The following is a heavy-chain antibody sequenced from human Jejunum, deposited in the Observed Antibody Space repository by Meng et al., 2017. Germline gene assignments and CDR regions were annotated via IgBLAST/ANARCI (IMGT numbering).Heavy chain of an antibody. CDR2: INVGGGA. Sequence: VELVESGGGVVQPGRSLRLSCAASGFTFRSYAMNWVRQAPGKGLEWVSSINVGGGAPYADSVEGRFTISRDNSKNTVYLQMNSLRVDDTAIYYCTKLTGSYFGASDVWGQETVVTVSS. J-gene: IGHJ3*01. V-gene: IGHV3-23*04. CDR1: GFTFRSYA. CDR3: TKLTGSYFGASDV. D-gene: IGHD1-26*01.